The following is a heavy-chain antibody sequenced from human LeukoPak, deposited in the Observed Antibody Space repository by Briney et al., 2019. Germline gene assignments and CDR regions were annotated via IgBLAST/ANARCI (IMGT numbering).Heavy chain of an antibody. J-gene: IGHJ4*02. CDR1: GFTFSSYW. CDR2: IDQDGSEK. D-gene: IGHD5-12*01. V-gene: IGHV3-7*02. Sequence: GGSLRLSCAASGFTFSSYWMGWVRQAPGKGLEWVADIDQDGSEKYYVDSVKGRFTISRDNAKNSLYLQMNSLRAEDTAVYYCARLYDSNRDHSGYGYWGQGTLVTVSS. CDR3: ARLYDSNRDHSGYGY.